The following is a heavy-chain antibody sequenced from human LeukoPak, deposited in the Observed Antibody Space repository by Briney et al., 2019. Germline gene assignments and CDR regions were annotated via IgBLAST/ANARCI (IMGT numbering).Heavy chain of an antibody. D-gene: IGHD1-26*01. V-gene: IGHV1-24*01. CDR2: FDPEDGER. J-gene: IGHJ6*04. CDR1: GNTLSELP. Sequence: GASVKVSCKVSGNTLSELPMQWVRQAPGKGLEWMGGFDPEDGERIYAQKFQGRVSMTEDTTTDTAYMELRSLRSEDTAVYYCAAPLRYRYSGSYQYYNGVDVWGKGTTVTVSS. CDR3: AAPLRYRYSGSYQYYNGVDV.